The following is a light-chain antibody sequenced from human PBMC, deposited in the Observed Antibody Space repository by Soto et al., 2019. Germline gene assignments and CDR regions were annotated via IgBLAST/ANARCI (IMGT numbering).Light chain of an antibody. V-gene: IGKV1-33*01. CDR3: QQYDNRPLT. Sequence: EIHMTQSPATLSAYLGDRVTITCRASQSISDWLAWHQQKPGTAPKLLIYDASNLETGVPSRFSGSGSGTDFTFTISSLQPEDIATYYCQQYDNRPLTFGGGTKVDIK. CDR1: QSISDW. CDR2: DAS. J-gene: IGKJ4*01.